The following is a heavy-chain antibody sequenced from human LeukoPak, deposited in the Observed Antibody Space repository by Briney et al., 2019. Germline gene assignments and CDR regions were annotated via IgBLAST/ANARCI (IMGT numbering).Heavy chain of an antibody. D-gene: IGHD2-15*01. V-gene: IGHV3-30*02. CDR3: AKDLPGVVVVADDAFDI. CDR1: GFTFSSYG. J-gene: IGHJ3*02. Sequence: PGGSLRLSCAASGFTFSSYGMHWVRQAPGKGLEWVAFIRYDGSNKYYADSVKGRFTISRDNSKNTLYLQMNSLRAEDTAVYYCAKDLPGVVVVADDAFDIWGQGTMVTVSS. CDR2: IRYDGSNK.